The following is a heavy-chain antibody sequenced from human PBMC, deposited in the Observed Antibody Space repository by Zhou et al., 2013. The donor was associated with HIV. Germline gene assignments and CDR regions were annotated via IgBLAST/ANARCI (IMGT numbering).Heavy chain of an antibody. CDR3: ARGPPPYDYFDWLLGGGLDY. Sequence: QVQLVQSGAEVKKPGASVQVSCKASGYTFTGYYIHWVRQAPGQGLEWMGWINPKSGVTNYAQKFQGRVTKTRDTSISTVYMELSRLRSDDTALYYCARGPPPYDYFDWLLGGGLDYWGQGTLVTVSS. CDR1: GYTFTGYY. D-gene: IGHD3-9*01. V-gene: IGHV1-2*02. CDR2: INPKSGVT. J-gene: IGHJ4*02.